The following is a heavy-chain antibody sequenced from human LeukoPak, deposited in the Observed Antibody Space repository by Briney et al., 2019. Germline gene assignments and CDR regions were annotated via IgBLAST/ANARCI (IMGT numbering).Heavy chain of an antibody. CDR1: GGTFSSHA. D-gene: IGHD3-22*01. CDR3: ATLEVVTRGGDY. J-gene: IGHJ4*02. Sequence: ASVKVSCKASGGTFSSHAISWVRQAPGQGLEWMGRIIPILGLANYAQKFQGRVTITADKSTSTAYMELSSLRSEDTAVYYCATLEVVTRGGDYWGQGTLVTVSS. CDR2: IIPILGLA. V-gene: IGHV1-69*04.